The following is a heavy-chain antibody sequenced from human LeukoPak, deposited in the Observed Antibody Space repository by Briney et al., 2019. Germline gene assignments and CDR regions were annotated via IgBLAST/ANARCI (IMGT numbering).Heavy chain of an antibody. CDR1: GFTFSSYA. CDR3: ARAKYYYGSGSYYFDY. Sequence: GGSLRLSCAASGFTFSSYAMSWVRQAPGKGLEWVSAISGSGGSTYYADSVKGRFTISRDNSKNTLYLQMNSLGAEDTAVYYCARAKYYYGSGSYYFDYWGQGTLVTVSS. J-gene: IGHJ4*02. CDR2: ISGSGGST. D-gene: IGHD3-10*01. V-gene: IGHV3-23*01.